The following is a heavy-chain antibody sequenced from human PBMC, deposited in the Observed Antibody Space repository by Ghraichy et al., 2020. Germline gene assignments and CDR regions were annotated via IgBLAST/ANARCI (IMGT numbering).Heavy chain of an antibody. J-gene: IGHJ6*02. D-gene: IGHD5-12*01. CDR2: IWYDGSNK. CDR1: GFTFSSYG. V-gene: IGHV3-33*01. CDR3: AREVVDIVATIHYYYGMDV. Sequence: GGSLRLSCAASGFTFSSYGMHWVRQAPGKGLEWVAVIWYDGSNKYYADSVKGRFTISRDNSKNTLYLQMNSLRAEDTAVYYCAREVVDIVATIHYYYGMDVWGQGTTVTVSS.